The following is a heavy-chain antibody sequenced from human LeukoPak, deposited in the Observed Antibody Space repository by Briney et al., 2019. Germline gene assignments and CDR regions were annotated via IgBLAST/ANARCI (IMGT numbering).Heavy chain of an antibody. CDR1: GFTVSSNY. Sequence: GGSLRLSCAASGFTVSSNYMSWVRQAPGKGLEWVSVIYSGGSTYYADSVKGRFTISRDNSKNTLYLQMNSLRAEDTAVYYCARDRLLLWFGELLKEGYYYYYYGMDVWGQGTTVTVSS. J-gene: IGHJ6*02. CDR2: IYSGGST. V-gene: IGHV3-66*01. D-gene: IGHD3-10*01. CDR3: ARDRLLLWFGELLKEGYYYYYYGMDV.